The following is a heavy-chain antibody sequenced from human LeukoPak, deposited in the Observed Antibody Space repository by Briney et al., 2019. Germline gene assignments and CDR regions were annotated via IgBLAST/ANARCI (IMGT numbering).Heavy chain of an antibody. J-gene: IGHJ4*02. D-gene: IGHD5-18*01. Sequence: PGGSLRLSCAASGFTFSSYWMHWVRQAPGKGLVWVSRINSDGSSTNYADSVKGRLTISRDNAKNTLYLQMNRLRAEDTAVYYCARVRGYNYGYNYWGQGTLVTVSS. CDR2: INSDGSST. CDR1: GFTFSSYW. CDR3: ARVRGYNYGYNY. V-gene: IGHV3-74*01.